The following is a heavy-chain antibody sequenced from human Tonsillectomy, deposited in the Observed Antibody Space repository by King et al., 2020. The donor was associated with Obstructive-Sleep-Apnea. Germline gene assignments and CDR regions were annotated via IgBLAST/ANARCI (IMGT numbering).Heavy chain of an antibody. CDR3: ARDGTAFHF. V-gene: IGHV3-7*01. J-gene: IGHJ3*01. D-gene: IGHD1-1*01. CDR2: IKEDGSER. CDR1: GFAFDNYW. Sequence: VQLVESGGGLVQPGGSLRLACEASGFAFDNYWMSWVRQAPGKGLEWVANIKEDGSERYYVDSGKGRFTISRDDAKKSLYLQMNSLRAEDTAVYYCARDGTAFHFWGQGTMVTVSS.